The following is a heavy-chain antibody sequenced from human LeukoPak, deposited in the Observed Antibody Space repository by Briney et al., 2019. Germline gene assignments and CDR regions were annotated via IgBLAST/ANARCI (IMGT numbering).Heavy chain of an antibody. CDR3: TTDPGFLFDP. Sequence: GGSLRLSCAASGFTFSSYAMSWVRQAPGKGLEWVSAISGSGGSTYYADSVKGRFTISRDNSKNSLYLQMNSLKTEDTAVYYCTTDPGFLFDPWGQGTLVTVSS. D-gene: IGHD3-3*01. J-gene: IGHJ5*02. CDR2: ISGSGGST. V-gene: IGHV3-23*01. CDR1: GFTFSSYA.